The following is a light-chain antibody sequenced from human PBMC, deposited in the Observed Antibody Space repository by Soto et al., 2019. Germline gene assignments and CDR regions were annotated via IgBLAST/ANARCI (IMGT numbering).Light chain of an antibody. V-gene: IGKV3-11*01. Sequence: EILLTQAPTTLSLSPGQSATLSCRPSQSVSSYLAWYQQKPGQAPRLLIYDASNRATGIPARFSGSGSGTDFTLTISSLEPEDFAVYYCQQRSNWPPTFGTGTKVDIK. CDR2: DAS. CDR3: QQRSNWPPT. J-gene: IGKJ3*01. CDR1: QSVSSY.